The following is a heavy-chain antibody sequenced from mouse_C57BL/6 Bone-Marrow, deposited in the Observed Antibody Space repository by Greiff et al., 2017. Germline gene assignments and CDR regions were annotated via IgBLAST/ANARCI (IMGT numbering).Heavy chain of an antibody. CDR1: GYTFTSYW. J-gene: IGHJ4*01. CDR2: IDPSDSYT. CDR3: ARDYGSSYVSMDY. V-gene: IGHV1-69*01. Sequence: VQLQQPGAELVMPGASVKLSCKASGYTFTSYWMHWVKQRPGQGLEWIGEIDPSDSYTNYNQQFKGKSTLTVDKSSSTAYMQRISLTSEDSAVYYCARDYGSSYVSMDYWGQGTSVTVSS. D-gene: IGHD1-1*01.